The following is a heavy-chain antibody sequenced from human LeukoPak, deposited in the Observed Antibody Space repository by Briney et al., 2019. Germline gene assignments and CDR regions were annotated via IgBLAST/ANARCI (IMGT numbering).Heavy chain of an antibody. CDR2: ISWNSGNI. J-gene: IGHJ4*02. Sequence: GGSLRLSCAASGFTFDDYAMHWVRQAPGKGLEWVSGISWNSGNIGYADSVRGRFTISRDNAKTSLYLQMNSLRAEDSALYYCAKGGGFYPANSFDYWGQGALVTVSS. CDR1: GFTFDDYA. D-gene: IGHD2/OR15-2a*01. V-gene: IGHV3-9*01. CDR3: AKGGGFYPANSFDY.